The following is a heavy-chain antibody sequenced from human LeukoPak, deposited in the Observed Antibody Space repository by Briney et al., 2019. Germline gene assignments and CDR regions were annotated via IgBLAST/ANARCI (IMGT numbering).Heavy chain of an antibody. V-gene: IGHV1-18*04. J-gene: IGHJ4*02. CDR2: ISGYNGNT. Sequence: GASVKVSCKASGYTLTSYGISWVRQAPGQGLEWMGWISGYNGNTNYPQKLQGRVTMTTDTSTSTAYMELRSLRSDDTAVYYCARDYLYDFLTGYYSDYWGQGTLVTVSS. CDR3: ARDYLYDFLTGYYSDY. D-gene: IGHD3-9*01. CDR1: GYTLTSYG.